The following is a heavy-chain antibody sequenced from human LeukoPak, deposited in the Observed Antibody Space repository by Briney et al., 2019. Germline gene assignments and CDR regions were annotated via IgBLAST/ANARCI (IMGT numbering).Heavy chain of an antibody. CDR2: ISSSGSTI. Sequence: PGGSLRLSCAASGFTFSDYYMSWIRQAPGKGLEWVSYISSSGSTIYYADSVKGRFTISRDNAKNSLYLQMSSLRAEDTAVYYCAKTSGSYIRGYFDYWGQGTLVTVSS. D-gene: IGHD1-26*01. V-gene: IGHV3-11*01. J-gene: IGHJ4*02. CDR3: AKTSGSYIRGYFDY. CDR1: GFTFSDYY.